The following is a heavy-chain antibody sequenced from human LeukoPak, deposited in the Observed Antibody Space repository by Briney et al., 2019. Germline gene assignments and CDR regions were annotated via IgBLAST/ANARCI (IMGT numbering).Heavy chain of an antibody. CDR3: ARAPHCSSTSCYWGYFDY. CDR2: ISSSSSYI. D-gene: IGHD2-2*01. CDR1: GFTFSSYS. Sequence: GGSLRLSCAASGFTFSSYSMNWVRQAPGKGLEWVSSISSSSSYIYYADSVKGRFTISRDNAKNSLYLQMNSLRAEDTAVYYCARAPHCSSTSCYWGYFDYWGQGTLVTVSS. V-gene: IGHV3-21*01. J-gene: IGHJ4*02.